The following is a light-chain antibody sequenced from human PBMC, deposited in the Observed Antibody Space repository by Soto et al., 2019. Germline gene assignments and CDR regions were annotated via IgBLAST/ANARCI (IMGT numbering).Light chain of an antibody. V-gene: IGLV2-8*01. J-gene: IGLJ1*01. CDR3: KSYAGSNTYV. Sequence: QSALTQLASGSGSPGQTVTISCTGTKNDIGVYDFVSWYQHHPGKAPRLIIYEVVQRPSGVPDRFSGSKSGNTASLTVPGPQGAADPDHFCKSYAGSNTYVFGSGSKVT. CDR1: KNDIGVYDF. CDR2: EVV.